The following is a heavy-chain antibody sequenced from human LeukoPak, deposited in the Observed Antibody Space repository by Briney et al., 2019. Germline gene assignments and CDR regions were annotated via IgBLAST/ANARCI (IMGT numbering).Heavy chain of an antibody. Sequence: SETLSLTCAAYGGSFSGYYWSWIRQPPGKGLEWIGEINQSGSTNYNPSLRSRVTVSVHTSKNQLSLKLSSVTAADTAVYYCARQWLVSPLFDYWGQGTLVTVSS. D-gene: IGHD6-19*01. V-gene: IGHV4-34*01. CDR2: INQSGST. CDR3: ARQWLVSPLFDY. J-gene: IGHJ4*02. CDR1: GGSFSGYY.